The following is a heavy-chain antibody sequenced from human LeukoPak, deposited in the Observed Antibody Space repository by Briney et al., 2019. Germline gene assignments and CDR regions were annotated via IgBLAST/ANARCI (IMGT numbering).Heavy chain of an antibody. D-gene: IGHD3-16*01. Sequence: APVKVSCKASGNSISNYAVSWVRQAPGQGFEWMGGIIPIFGTADYAQKFQGRVTITADQSTSTTYMALSSLKSEDTATYYCTTRACHAGGCSSSFYYYYGLHFWGQGTTVSVSS. CDR3: TTRACHAGGCSSSFYYYYGLHF. CDR1: GNSISNYA. J-gene: IGHJ6*02. V-gene: IGHV1-69*13. CDR2: IIPIFGTA.